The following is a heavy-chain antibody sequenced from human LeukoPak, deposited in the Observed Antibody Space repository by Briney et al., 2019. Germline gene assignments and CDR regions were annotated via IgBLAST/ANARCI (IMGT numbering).Heavy chain of an antibody. D-gene: IGHD2-15*01. Sequence: PGGSLRLSCAASGFTFSTYSMNRVRQAPGKGLEWVSFISIGSDNIDYADSVRGRFTISRDNAKNSLYLEMSSLRDEDTAVYYCAPDFNRGGRDHYWGQGTLVTVSS. CDR1: GFTFSTYS. J-gene: IGHJ4*02. CDR2: ISIGSDNI. CDR3: APDFNRGGRDHY. V-gene: IGHV3-48*02.